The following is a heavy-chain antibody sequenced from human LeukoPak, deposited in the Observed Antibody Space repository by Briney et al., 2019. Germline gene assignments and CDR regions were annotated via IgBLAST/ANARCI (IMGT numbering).Heavy chain of an antibody. Sequence: GGSLRLSCAASGFTFSAYALSWVRQAPGKGLEWVSAISGTAASTYYADSVKGRFTISRDNSKNTLYLQMNSLRAEDTAVYYCAKDLFEYSSGECYWGQGTLVTVSS. D-gene: IGHD6-19*01. CDR2: ISGTAAST. V-gene: IGHV3-23*01. CDR1: GFTFSAYA. J-gene: IGHJ4*02. CDR3: AKDLFEYSSGECY.